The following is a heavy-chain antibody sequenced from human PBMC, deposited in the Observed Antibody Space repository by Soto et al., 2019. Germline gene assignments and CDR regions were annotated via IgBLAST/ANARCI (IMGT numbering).Heavy chain of an antibody. CDR2: IWYDGSNK. J-gene: IGHJ4*02. CDR1: GFTVSSYG. Sequence: PGGSLRLSCAASGFTVSSYGMHWVRQAPGKGLEWVAIIWYDGSNKYYVDSVKGRFTISRDNSKNTLFLQMNSLRAEDTAVYYCARGTTYAFDYWGQGTLVTVSS. CDR3: ARGTTYAFDY. D-gene: IGHD4-17*01. V-gene: IGHV3-33*01.